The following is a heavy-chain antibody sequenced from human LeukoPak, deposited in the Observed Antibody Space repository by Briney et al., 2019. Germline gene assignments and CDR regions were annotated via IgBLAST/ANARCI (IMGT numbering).Heavy chain of an antibody. Sequence: GGSLRLSCAASGFTFSSYEMNWVRQAPGKGLEWVSYISTSGSTKYYADSVKGRFTISRDNAKNSLYLQMNSLRAEDTAVYYCARVVRFLEWLTESDGAFDIWGQGTMVTVSS. CDR1: GFTFSSYE. CDR2: ISTSGSTK. J-gene: IGHJ3*02. CDR3: ARVVRFLEWLTESDGAFDI. V-gene: IGHV3-48*03. D-gene: IGHD3-3*01.